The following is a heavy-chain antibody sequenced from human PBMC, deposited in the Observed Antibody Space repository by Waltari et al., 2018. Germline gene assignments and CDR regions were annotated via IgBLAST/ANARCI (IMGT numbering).Heavy chain of an antibody. CDR1: GGSISSSSYY. Sequence: QLQLQESGPGLVKPSETLSLTCTVSGGSISSSSYYWGWIRQPPGKGLEWIGSIYYSGSTDSNPSLKSRVTISVDTSKNQFSLKLSSVTAADTAVYYCARDGPEMATTKRHFDYWGQGTLVTVSS. CDR2: IYYSGST. J-gene: IGHJ4*02. CDR3: ARDGPEMATTKRHFDY. D-gene: IGHD5-12*01. V-gene: IGHV4-39*07.